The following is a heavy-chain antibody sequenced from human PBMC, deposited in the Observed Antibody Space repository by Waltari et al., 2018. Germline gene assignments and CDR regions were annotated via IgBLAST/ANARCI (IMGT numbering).Heavy chain of an antibody. J-gene: IGHJ5*02. Sequence: QVQLQQSGPGLVKPSQTLSLTCSISGASVSSNRAAWHLTRQSPSRGLEWLGRTYYRSKWYNDYAVSVKSRITINPDTSKNQFSLQLNSVTPEDTAVYYCARGPLRRGNWFDPWGQGTLVTVSS. CDR1: GASVSSNRAA. V-gene: IGHV6-1*01. CDR3: ARGPLRRGNWFDP. D-gene: IGHD3-16*01. CDR2: TYYRSKWYN.